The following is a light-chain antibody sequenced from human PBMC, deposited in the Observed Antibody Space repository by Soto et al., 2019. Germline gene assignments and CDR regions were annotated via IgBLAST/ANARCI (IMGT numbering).Light chain of an antibody. CDR2: GAS. J-gene: IGKJ5*01. Sequence: EIVMTQSPATLSVSPGERATLSCRASQSVSSNLAWYQQKPGQAPRLLIYGASTRATGIPARFSGSGSGTEFTLTISSLQSEDCAVYYCQQYNNWPPTFGLGTRLEIK. V-gene: IGKV3-15*01. CDR1: QSVSSN. CDR3: QQYNNWPPT.